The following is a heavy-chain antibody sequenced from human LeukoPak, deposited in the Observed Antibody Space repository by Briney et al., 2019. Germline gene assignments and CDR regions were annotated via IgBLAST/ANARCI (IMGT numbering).Heavy chain of an antibody. Sequence: PGGSLRLSCAASGFSFSSFEMNWVRQAPGKGLEWVSYISNSGTTIYYADSVKGRFTMSRDNAKNSLYLQMNSLRAEDTAVYYCARSWALDYYFDYWGQGTLVTVSS. D-gene: IGHD3/OR15-3a*01. CDR3: ARSWALDYYFDY. CDR2: ISNSGTTI. J-gene: IGHJ4*02. V-gene: IGHV3-48*03. CDR1: GFSFSSFE.